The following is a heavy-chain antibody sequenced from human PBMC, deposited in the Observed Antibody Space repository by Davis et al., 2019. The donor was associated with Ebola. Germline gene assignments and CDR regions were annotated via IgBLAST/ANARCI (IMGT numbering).Heavy chain of an antibody. CDR2: ISYDGSNK. CDR1: GFTFSTYG. V-gene: IGHV3-30*03. D-gene: IGHD2-2*01. CDR3: ARGPVEAIDY. J-gene: IGHJ4*02. Sequence: GESLKISCEASGFTFSTYGMNWVRQAPGKGLEWVAVISYDGSNKYYADSVKGRFTISRDNSKNTLYLQMNDLRAEDTALYYCARGPVEAIDYWGQGTLVTVSS.